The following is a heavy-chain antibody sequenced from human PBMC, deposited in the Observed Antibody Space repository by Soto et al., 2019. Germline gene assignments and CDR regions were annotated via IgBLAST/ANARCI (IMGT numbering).Heavy chain of an antibody. D-gene: IGHD5-18*01. V-gene: IGHV1-18*01. J-gene: IGHJ4*02. CDR1: GYTFTSYG. CDR2: ISAYNGNT. CDR3: ARDHGDTAMVHFDY. Sequence: ASVKVSCKASGYTFTSYGISWVRQAPGQGLEWMGWISAYNGNTNYAQNLQGRVTITTDTSTSTAYMELRSLRSDDTPVYYRARDHGDTAMVHFDYWGQRTLVTVSS.